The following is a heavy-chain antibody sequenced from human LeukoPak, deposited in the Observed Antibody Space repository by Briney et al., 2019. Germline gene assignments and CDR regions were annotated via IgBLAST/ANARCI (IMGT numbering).Heavy chain of an antibody. CDR1: GFSSCA. Sequence: ASVKVSCKASGFSSCAISWVRQAPGQGLEWMGGIIPAFGTTNYAQKFQGRVTVTTDESTSTVYMELSGLRFEDTAVYYCAKADYGEYYYMDVWGKGTTVTVSS. J-gene: IGHJ6*03. V-gene: IGHV1-69*05. CDR2: IIPAFGTT. CDR3: AKADYGEYYYMDV. D-gene: IGHD4-17*01.